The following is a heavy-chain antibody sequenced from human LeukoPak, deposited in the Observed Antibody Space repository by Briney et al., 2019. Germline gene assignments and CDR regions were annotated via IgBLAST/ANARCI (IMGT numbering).Heavy chain of an antibody. CDR2: ISSGGYTI. D-gene: IGHD1-1*01. CDR1: GFTFSDYY. Sequence: PVGSLRLSCAASGFTFSDYYMSWIRQAPGKGLEWVSFISSGGYTISYADSVKGRFTISRDNAKNSLYLQMNNLRAEDTAMYYCARDHTRETFDHWGQGTLVTVSS. J-gene: IGHJ4*02. V-gene: IGHV3-11*04. CDR3: ARDHTRETFDH.